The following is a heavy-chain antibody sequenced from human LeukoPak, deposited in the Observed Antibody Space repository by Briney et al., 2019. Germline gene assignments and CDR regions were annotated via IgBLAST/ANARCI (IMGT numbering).Heavy chain of an antibody. V-gene: IGHV1-3*01. CDR3: ARGGNLYSSSWLDY. CDR1: GYTFTSYA. CDR2: INAGNGNT. Sequence: GASVKVSCKASGYTFTSYAMHWVRQAPGQRLEWMGWINAGNGNTKYSQKFQGRVTITRDTSASTAYMELRSLRSDDTAVYFCARGGNLYSSSWLDYWGQGTLVTVSS. J-gene: IGHJ4*02. D-gene: IGHD6-13*01.